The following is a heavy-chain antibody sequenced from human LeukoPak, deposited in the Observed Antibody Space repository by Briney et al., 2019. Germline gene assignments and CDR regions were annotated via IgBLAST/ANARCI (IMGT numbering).Heavy chain of an antibody. CDR2: INPSGGST. CDR1: GYTFTSYY. Sequence: GASVKVSCKASGYTFTSYYMHWVRQAPGQGLEWMGIINPSGGSTSYAQKFQGRVTMTRDTSTSTVYMELSSLRSEDTAVYYCAGASVDSSGYYYYFDYWGQGTLVTVSS. J-gene: IGHJ4*02. D-gene: IGHD3-22*01. V-gene: IGHV1-46*01. CDR3: AGASVDSSGYYYYFDY.